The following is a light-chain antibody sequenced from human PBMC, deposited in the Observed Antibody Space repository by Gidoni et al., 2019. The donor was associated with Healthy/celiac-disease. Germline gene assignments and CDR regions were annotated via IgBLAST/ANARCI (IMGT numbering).Light chain of an antibody. V-gene: IGKV3-11*01. J-gene: IGKJ1*01. CDR3: QQRSNWPPAWT. CDR2: DAS. Sequence: EIVFTQSPATLSLSPGERATLPCRASQSVSSYLAWYQQKPGQAPRLLIYDASNRATGLPARFSGSGSGTDFTLTISSLEPEDFAVYYCQQRSNWPPAWTFGQGTKVEIK. CDR1: QSVSSY.